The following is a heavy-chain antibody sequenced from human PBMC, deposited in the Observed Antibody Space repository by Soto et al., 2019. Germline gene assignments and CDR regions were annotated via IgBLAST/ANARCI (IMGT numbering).Heavy chain of an antibody. J-gene: IGHJ4*02. CDR3: AREPPYGDYYFDY. D-gene: IGHD4-17*01. CDR2: ISYGGSNK. V-gene: IGHV3-30-3*01. CDR1: GFTFSSYA. Sequence: PGGSLRLSCAASGFTFSSYAMHWVRQAPGKGLEWVAVISYGGSNKYYADSVKGRFTISRDNSKNTLYLQMNSLRAEDTAVYYCAREPPYGDYYFDYWGQGTLVTVSS.